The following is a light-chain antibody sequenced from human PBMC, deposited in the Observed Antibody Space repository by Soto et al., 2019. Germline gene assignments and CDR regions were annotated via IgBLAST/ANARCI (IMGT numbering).Light chain of an antibody. V-gene: IGKV1-5*03. CDR2: KAS. Sequence: DIQMTQSPSTQSASVGDRVTITCRASQSISSWLAWYQQKPGKAPKLLIHKASNLESGVPSRFSGSGSGTGFTLTISSLQPDDFATYYCQHYNSFSPWTLGQGTKVDIK. J-gene: IGKJ1*01. CDR1: QSISSW. CDR3: QHYNSFSPWT.